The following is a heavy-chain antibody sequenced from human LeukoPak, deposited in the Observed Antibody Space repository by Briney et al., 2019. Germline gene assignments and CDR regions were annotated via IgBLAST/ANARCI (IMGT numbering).Heavy chain of an antibody. J-gene: IGHJ3*01. V-gene: IGHV4-34*01. CDR1: GGSFSGYY. D-gene: IGHD6-13*01. Sequence: SETLSLTCAVYGGSFSGYYWSWIRRPPGKGLEWIGEINHSGSTNYNPSLKSRVTISVDTSKNQFSLKLSSVTAADTAVCYCARHDGSSWYYAFDVWGQGTMVTVSS. CDR2: INHSGST. CDR3: ARHDGSSWYYAFDV.